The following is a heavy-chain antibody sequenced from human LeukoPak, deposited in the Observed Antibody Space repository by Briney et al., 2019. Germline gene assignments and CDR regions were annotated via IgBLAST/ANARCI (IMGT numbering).Heavy chain of an antibody. V-gene: IGHV1-46*01. CDR2: INPSGGST. J-gene: IGHJ3*02. CDR1: GYTFTIYY. CDR3: ARSAGGAFDI. D-gene: IGHD3-16*01. Sequence: GASVKVSCKASGYTFTIYYMHRVRQAPGQGLEWMGRINPSGGSTTYAQKFQGRVTMTSDTSTSTVYMELSSLRSEDTAVYYCARSAGGAFDIWGQGTMVTVSS.